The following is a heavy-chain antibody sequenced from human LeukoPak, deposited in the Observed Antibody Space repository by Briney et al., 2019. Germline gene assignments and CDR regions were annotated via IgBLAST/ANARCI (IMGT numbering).Heavy chain of an antibody. J-gene: IGHJ4*02. CDR1: GFTFSSYW. CDR3: AIMHGYYDGSGYWVQ. V-gene: IGHV3-23*01. D-gene: IGHD3-22*01. CDR2: ISPNADRT. Sequence: GGSLRLSCAASGFTFSSYWMHWVRQAPGKGLEWVSFISPNADRTSKADSVEGRFTISRDNPRNTLYLQMNSLRDDDTAVYYCAIMHGYYDGSGYWVQWGQGTLVTVSS.